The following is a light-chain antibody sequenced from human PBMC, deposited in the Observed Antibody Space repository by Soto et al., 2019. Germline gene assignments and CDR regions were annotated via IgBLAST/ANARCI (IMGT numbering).Light chain of an antibody. CDR1: SSNIGPNT. Sequence: QSVLTQPPSASGTPGQRVTISCSGSSSNIGPNTVTWYQQLPGTAPKLLIYSNNQRPSGVPDRFSGSKSGTSASLAISGLRSEDEADYYCAAWDDSLTGYVFGTGTKLTVL. J-gene: IGLJ1*01. CDR2: SNN. V-gene: IGLV1-44*01. CDR3: AAWDDSLTGYV.